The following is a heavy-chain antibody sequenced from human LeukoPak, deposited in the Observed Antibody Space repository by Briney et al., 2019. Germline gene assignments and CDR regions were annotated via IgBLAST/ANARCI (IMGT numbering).Heavy chain of an antibody. Sequence: SETLSLTCAVYGGSFSGYYWSWIRQPPGKGLEWIGEINHSGSTNYNPSLKSRVTISVDTSKNQFSLKLSSVTAADTAVSYCVGVSESPATFDYWGQGTLVTVSS. CDR1: GGSFSGYY. J-gene: IGHJ4*02. CDR2: INHSGST. D-gene: IGHD1-26*01. V-gene: IGHV4-34*01. CDR3: VGVSESPATFDY.